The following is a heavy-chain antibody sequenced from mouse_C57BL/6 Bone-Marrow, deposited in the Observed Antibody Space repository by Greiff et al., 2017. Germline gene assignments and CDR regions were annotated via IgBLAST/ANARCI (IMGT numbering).Heavy chain of an antibody. D-gene: IGHD1-1*01. CDR3: ALYYYGSSYKDYFDY. Sequence: QVQLQQSGAELVMPGASVKLSCKASGYTFTSYWMHWVKQRPGQGLEWIGEIDPSDSYTNYNQKFKGKSTLTVDKSSSTAYMQLSSLTSEDSAVYYCALYYYGSSYKDYFDYWGQGTTLTVSS. CDR2: IDPSDSYT. J-gene: IGHJ2*01. CDR1: GYTFTSYW. V-gene: IGHV1-69*01.